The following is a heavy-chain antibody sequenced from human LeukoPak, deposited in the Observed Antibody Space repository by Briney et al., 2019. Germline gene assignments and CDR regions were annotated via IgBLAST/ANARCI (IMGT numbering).Heavy chain of an antibody. D-gene: IGHD6-6*01. CDR1: GGTFSSYA. CDR2: IIPIFGTV. J-gene: IGHJ4*02. CDR3: ARIFGSSSSFDY. V-gene: IGHV1-69*13. Sequence: SAKVSCKASGGTFSSYAISWVRQAPGQGLEWMGGIIPIFGTVNYAQKFQGRVTITADESTSTAYMELSSLRSQDTAVYYCARIFGSSSSFDYWGQGTLVTVSS.